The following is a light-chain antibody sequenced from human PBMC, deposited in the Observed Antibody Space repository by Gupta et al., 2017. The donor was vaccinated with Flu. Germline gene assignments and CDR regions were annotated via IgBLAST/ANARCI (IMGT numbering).Light chain of an antibody. CDR3: KQYNSYPWT. V-gene: IGKV1-5*03. J-gene: IGKJ1*01. CDR1: QSISSW. Sequence: PSSVSASVGYRVTITCRARQSISSWLAWYQQKPGNAPKLLIYKASRVESGVPSRFSGSGCGTEFTLTISSLQPDDFATYYCKQYNSYPWTFGQGTKVEIK. CDR2: KAS.